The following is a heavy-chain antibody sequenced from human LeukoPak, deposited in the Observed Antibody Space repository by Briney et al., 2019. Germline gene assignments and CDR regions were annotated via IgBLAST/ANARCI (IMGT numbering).Heavy chain of an antibody. CDR1: GGSISSSSYY. Sequence: SETLSLTCTVSGGSISSSSYYWGWTRQPPGKGQEWIGSIYYSGSTYYNPSLKSRVTISVDTSKNQFSLKLTSVTAADTAVYYCARHPLKHYVSDWFDPWGQGTLVTVSS. J-gene: IGHJ5*02. CDR3: ARHPLKHYVSDWFDP. V-gene: IGHV4-39*01. D-gene: IGHD3-10*02. CDR2: IYYSGST.